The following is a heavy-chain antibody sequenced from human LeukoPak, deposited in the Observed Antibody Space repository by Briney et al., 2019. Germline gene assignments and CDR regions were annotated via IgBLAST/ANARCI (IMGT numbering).Heavy chain of an antibody. D-gene: IGHD2-15*01. V-gene: IGHV3-11*03. Sequence: PGGSLRLSCAASGFTFSDYYMSWIRQAPGKWLEWVSYISSSSSYTNYAESVKGRFTISRDNAKNSLYLQMNSLRAEDTAVYYCARRQVVGGNYYGIDVWGQGTTVTVSS. CDR2: ISSSSSYT. J-gene: IGHJ6*02. CDR3: ARRQVVGGNYYGIDV. CDR1: GFTFSDYY.